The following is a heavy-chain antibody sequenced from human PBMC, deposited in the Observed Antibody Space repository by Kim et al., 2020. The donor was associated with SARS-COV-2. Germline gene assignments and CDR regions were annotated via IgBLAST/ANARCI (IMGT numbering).Heavy chain of an antibody. D-gene: IGHD1-26*01. J-gene: IGHJ6*02. V-gene: IGHV3-43*02. CDR3: AKDMRPTTDLFNYRYYGVDV. CDR2: ISGDGDTT. Sequence: GGSLRLSCAASGFTFYDYAMHWVRQAPGKGLEWVSLISGDGDTTYYADSVKGRFTISRDNSKNSLYLQMNSLRTEDTALYYCAKDMRPTTDLFNYRYYGVDVWGQGTTVTVSS. CDR1: GFTFYDYA.